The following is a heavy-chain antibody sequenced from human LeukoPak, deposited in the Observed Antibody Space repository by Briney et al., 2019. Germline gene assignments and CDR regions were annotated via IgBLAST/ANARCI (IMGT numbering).Heavy chain of an antibody. CDR3: ASRNFSGGSGSYNIRDY. CDR1: GGTFSSYA. V-gene: IGHV1-69*05. CDR2: IIPIFGTA. Sequence: SVKVSCKASGGTFSSYAISWVRQAPGQGLEWMGRIIPIFGTANYAQKFQGRVTITTDESTSTAYMELSSLRSEDTAVYYCASRNFSGGSGSYNIRDYWGQGTLVTVSS. J-gene: IGHJ4*02. D-gene: IGHD3-10*01.